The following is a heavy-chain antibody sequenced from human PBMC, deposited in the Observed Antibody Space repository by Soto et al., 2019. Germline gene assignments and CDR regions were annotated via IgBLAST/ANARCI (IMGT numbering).Heavy chain of an antibody. V-gene: IGHV5-51*01. D-gene: IGHD3-9*01. CDR1: GYSFTSYW. Sequence: PGESLKISCKGSGYSFTSYWIGWVRQMPGKGLEWMGIIYPGDSDTRYSPSFQGQVTISADKSISTAYLQWSSLKASDTAMYYCARRLWYYDILTGYYEYYKFDYWGQGTLVTVSS. CDR3: ARRLWYYDILTGYYEYYKFDY. J-gene: IGHJ4*02. CDR2: IYPGDSDT.